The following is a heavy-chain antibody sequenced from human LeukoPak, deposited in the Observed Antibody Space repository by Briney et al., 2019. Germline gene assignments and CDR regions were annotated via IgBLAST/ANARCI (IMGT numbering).Heavy chain of an antibody. CDR1: GASISSYY. CDR3: ARRSGGRGKNAFDI. Sequence: SETLSLTCTVSGASISSYYWSWIRQSPGKGLEWIGYIYNSGSTNYNPSLKSRVNIVVDTSKNQFSLRLTSVTPADTAVYYCARRSGGRGKNAFDIWGQGTMVTVSS. CDR2: IYNSGST. D-gene: IGHD3-10*01. V-gene: IGHV4-59*01. J-gene: IGHJ3*02.